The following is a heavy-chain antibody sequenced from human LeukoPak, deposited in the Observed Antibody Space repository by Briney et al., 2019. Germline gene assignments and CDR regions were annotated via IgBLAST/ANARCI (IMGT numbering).Heavy chain of an antibody. CDR1: GFTFSSYA. Sequence: PGGSLRLSCAASGFTFSSYAMSWVRQAPGKGLEWVSAISGSGGSTYYADSVKGRITISRDNSKNTLYLQMNSLRAEDTAVYYCAKDRGLLFGEFHDYWGQGTLVTVSS. D-gene: IGHD3-10*02. CDR2: ISGSGGST. V-gene: IGHV3-23*01. J-gene: IGHJ4*02. CDR3: AKDRGLLFGEFHDY.